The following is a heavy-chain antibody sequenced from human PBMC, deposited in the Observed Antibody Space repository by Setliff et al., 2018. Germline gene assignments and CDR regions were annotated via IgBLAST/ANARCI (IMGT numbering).Heavy chain of an antibody. CDR2: IYTDGST. J-gene: IGHJ6*03. CDR3: ARVTGFSYMDV. Sequence: SETLSLTCTVSGDSISRAKYYWSWIRQSAGKGLECLGRIYTDGSTKFNPSLNSRVTLLIDTAKNQISLRLSSVTAADTAVYFCARVTGFSYMDVWGKGTTVTVSS. D-gene: IGHD3-3*01. V-gene: IGHV4-61*02. CDR1: GDSISRAKYY.